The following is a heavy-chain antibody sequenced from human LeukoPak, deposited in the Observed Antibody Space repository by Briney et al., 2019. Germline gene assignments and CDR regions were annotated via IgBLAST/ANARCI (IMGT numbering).Heavy chain of an antibody. Sequence: GASVKVSCKASGYTFTSYDINWVRQATGQGLEWMGWMNPNSGNTGYAQKFQGRVTMTTDTSTSTAYMELRSLRSDDTAVYYCARIAAAGLTHFDYWGQGTLVTVSS. CDR3: ARIAAAGLTHFDY. D-gene: IGHD6-13*01. CDR2: MNPNSGNT. V-gene: IGHV1-8*01. CDR1: GYTFTSYD. J-gene: IGHJ4*02.